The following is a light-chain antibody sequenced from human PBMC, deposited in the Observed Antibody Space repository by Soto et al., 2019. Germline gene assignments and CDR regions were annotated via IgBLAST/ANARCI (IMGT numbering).Light chain of an antibody. CDR2: KAS. Sequence: DLQMTQSPSTLSASVGDRVSITCRASQSISSWLAWYQQKPGKAPKLLIYKASSLASGVPSRFSGSGSGTEFTLTISSLQPDDFATYYCQQYSSSWYTFGQGTKLEIK. CDR1: QSISSW. V-gene: IGKV1-5*03. J-gene: IGKJ2*01. CDR3: QQYSSSWYT.